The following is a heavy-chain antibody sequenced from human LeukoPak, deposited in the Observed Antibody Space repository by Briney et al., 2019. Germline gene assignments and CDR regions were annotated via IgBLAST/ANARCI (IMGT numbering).Heavy chain of an antibody. Sequence: PSQTLSLTCTVSGGSISSGNYYWSWIRQPAGMGLEWIGRIYISGGTDYNPSLKSRLTISIDTSKNQFYLRLSSVTAADTAVYYCARVRRNSGNKYFDPWGQGTRGTVSS. D-gene: IGHD5-12*01. J-gene: IGHJ5*02. CDR1: GGSISSGNYY. CDR2: IYISGGT. V-gene: IGHV4-61*02. CDR3: ARVRRNSGNKYFDP.